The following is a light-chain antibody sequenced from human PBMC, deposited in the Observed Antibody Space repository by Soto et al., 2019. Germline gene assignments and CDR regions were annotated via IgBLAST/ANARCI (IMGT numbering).Light chain of an antibody. Sequence: QSVLTQPASVSGSPEQPITLSCTGTNSDIGAYDYVSWYQHHPDTAPKLMIYEVSHRPSGVSNRFSGSKSGNTASLTISGLQAEDEADYYCASYTTSSTWVFGGGTKLTVL. V-gene: IGLV2-14*01. CDR1: NSDIGAYDY. CDR2: EVS. CDR3: ASYTTSSTWV. J-gene: IGLJ3*02.